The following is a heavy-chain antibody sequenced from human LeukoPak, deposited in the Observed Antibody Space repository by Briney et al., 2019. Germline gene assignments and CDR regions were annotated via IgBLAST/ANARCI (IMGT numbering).Heavy chain of an antibody. CDR2: IIPILGLA. J-gene: IGHJ5*02. D-gene: IGHD1-26*01. CDR3: ATAHISGSYGDWFDP. Sequence: GASVKVSCKASGYTFTSYAISWVRQAPGQGLEWMGRIIPILGLANYAQKFQGRVTMTEDTSTDTAYMELSSLRSEDTAVYYCATAHISGSYGDWFDPWGQGTLVTVSS. V-gene: IGHV1-69*04. CDR1: GYTFTSYA.